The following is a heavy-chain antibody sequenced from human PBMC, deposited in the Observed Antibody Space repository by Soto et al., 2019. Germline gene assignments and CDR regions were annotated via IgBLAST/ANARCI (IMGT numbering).Heavy chain of an antibody. CDR2: ISSSSSYI. D-gene: IGHD6-19*01. V-gene: IGHV3-21*01. J-gene: IGHJ4*02. Sequence: GGSLRLSCAASGFTYSSYSMNWVRQAPGKGLEWVSSISSSSSYIYYADSVKGRFTISRDNAKNSLYLQMNSLRAEDTAVYYCARDRVIAVAGTGFDYWGQGTLVTVSS. CDR1: GFTYSSYS. CDR3: ARDRVIAVAGTGFDY.